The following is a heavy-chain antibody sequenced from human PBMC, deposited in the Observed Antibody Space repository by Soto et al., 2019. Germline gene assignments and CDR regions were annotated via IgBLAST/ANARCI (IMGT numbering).Heavy chain of an antibody. CDR3: AREGLVLVPTTVNSDYYYYAMDV. J-gene: IGHJ6*02. CDR1: GDTFSTYT. Sequence: QVQLVQSGAEVKKPGSSVKVSCKASGDTFSTYTITWMRQAPGQGLEWRGGIIPRSATSNYAQKFQGRATTTADASTNTAYMELSSLRSEDTAVYYCAREGLVLVPTTVNSDYYYYAMDVWGQGTTVTVSS. CDR2: IIPRSATS. V-gene: IGHV1-69*12. D-gene: IGHD2-2*01.